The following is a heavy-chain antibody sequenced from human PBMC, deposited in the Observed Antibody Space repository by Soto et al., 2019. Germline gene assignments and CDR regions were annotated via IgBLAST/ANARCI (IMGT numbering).Heavy chain of an antibody. CDR1: GLTFSDHY. D-gene: IGHD1-20*01. J-gene: IGHJ4*02. CDR2: IRDRVHSYST. V-gene: IGHV3-72*01. Sequence: GGSLRLSCAVSGLTFSDHYMGWVRQAPGKGLDWVGRIRDRVHSYSTEYAASVKGRFTIPRDDSRNSLYLQMNSLKMEDTAVFYCVSLWSVTGSRDYWGRGTLVTVSS. CDR3: VSLWSVTGSRDY.